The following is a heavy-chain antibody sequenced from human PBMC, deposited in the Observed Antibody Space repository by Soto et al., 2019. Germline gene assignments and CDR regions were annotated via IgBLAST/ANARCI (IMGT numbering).Heavy chain of an antibody. Sequence: EVQLVESGGGLVQPGGSLRLSCAASGFTVSSNYMSWVRQAPGKGLEWVSVIYSGGSTYYADSVKGRFTISRQNSKNPLYLQMNSLRAEDTAVYYCARTTGPLDAFDIWGQGTMVTVSS. J-gene: IGHJ3*02. CDR3: ARTTGPLDAFDI. D-gene: IGHD3-9*01. V-gene: IGHV3-53*04. CDR2: IYSGGST. CDR1: GFTVSSNY.